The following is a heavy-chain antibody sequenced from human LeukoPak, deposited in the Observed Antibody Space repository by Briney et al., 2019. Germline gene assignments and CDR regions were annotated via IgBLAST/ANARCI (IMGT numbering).Heavy chain of an antibody. CDR1: GFTVSNNH. D-gene: IGHD6-19*01. Sequence: GGSLRLSCVASGFTVSNNHMNWVRQAPGKGLEWVSIIYSGGTTYYADSVKGRFTISRENAKNSLYLQMNSLRAGDTAVYYCARVGVAGAFDYWGQGTLVTVSS. V-gene: IGHV3-66*01. J-gene: IGHJ4*02. CDR3: ARVGVAGAFDY. CDR2: IYSGGTT.